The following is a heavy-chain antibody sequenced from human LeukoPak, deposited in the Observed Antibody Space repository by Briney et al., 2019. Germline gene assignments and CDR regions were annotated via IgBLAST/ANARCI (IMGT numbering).Heavy chain of an antibody. CDR3: VKSGTWADFDS. CDR1: GFTFNSYG. CDR2: IGNKGGST. V-gene: IGHV3-64D*09. Sequence: GGSLRLSCSASGFTFNSYGMHWVRQAPGKGLEYVSGIGNKGGSTYYADSVKGRFTISRDNSKNTLHLQMSSLRADDTAVYYCVKSGTWADFDSWGQGTLVTVSS. D-gene: IGHD1-26*01. J-gene: IGHJ4*02.